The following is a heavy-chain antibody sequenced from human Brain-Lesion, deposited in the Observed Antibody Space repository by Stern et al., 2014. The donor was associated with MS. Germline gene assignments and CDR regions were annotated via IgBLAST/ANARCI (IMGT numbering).Heavy chain of an antibody. V-gene: IGHV4-39*02. CDR1: GGSVSSTSYA. D-gene: IGHD2-15*01. Sequence: QVQLVESGPGLVKPSETLSLTCTVAGGSVSSTSYAWAWIRQPPGKGLEWIGTLYYSGNTYYSPSLKSRLTISRATPKNDFPRRLGSGTAADTAVYYCAGEEDIRYCSGGSCTGNWFDPWGQGTLVTVSS. CDR2: LYYSGNT. J-gene: IGHJ5*02. CDR3: AGEEDIRYCSGGSCTGNWFDP.